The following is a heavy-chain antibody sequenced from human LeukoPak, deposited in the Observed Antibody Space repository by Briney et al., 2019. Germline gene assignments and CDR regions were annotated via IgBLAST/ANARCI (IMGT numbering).Heavy chain of an antibody. D-gene: IGHD6-13*01. V-gene: IGHV3-21*01. CDR1: GFTFSSYT. CDR3: ARTANFAAGYYIDY. CDR2: ISGSSRHK. Sequence: GGSLRLSCAASGFTFSSYTMNWVRQAPGKGLEWVSSISGSSRHKYYADSVKGRFTISRSNAKNSLYLQMNSLRAEDTAVYYCARTANFAAGYYIDYWGQGTLVTVSS. J-gene: IGHJ4*02.